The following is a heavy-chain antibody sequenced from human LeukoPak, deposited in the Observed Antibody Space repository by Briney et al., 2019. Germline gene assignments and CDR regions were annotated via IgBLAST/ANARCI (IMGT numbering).Heavy chain of an antibody. V-gene: IGHV1-2*06. CDR2: INPNSGGT. CDR3: ARNSRYFDY. J-gene: IGHJ4*02. D-gene: IGHD4-23*01. CDR1: GYTFTGYY. Sequence: GASVKVSCKASGYTFTGYYMHWVRQAPGQGLEWMGRINPNSGGTNYAQKFQGRVTMTRDTSISTAYMELSSLGSEDTAVYYCARNSRYFDYWGQGTLVTVSS.